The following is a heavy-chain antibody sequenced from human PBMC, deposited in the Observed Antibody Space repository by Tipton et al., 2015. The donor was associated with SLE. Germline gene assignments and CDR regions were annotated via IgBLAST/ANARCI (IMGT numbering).Heavy chain of an antibody. J-gene: IGHJ4*02. CDR3: ARRWVQTVFDY. V-gene: IGHV5-51*03. CDR2: IDPSDSDT. Sequence: GAEVKKPGEALQISCKTSGYSFTNSWIVWFRHMPGKGLECMGMIDPSDSDTRYNPSFQGHVSMSIDRSTTTAYLQWRSLKASDTALYFCARRWVQTVFDYWGQGTLVTVSS. CDR1: GYSFTNSW. D-gene: IGHD3-10*01.